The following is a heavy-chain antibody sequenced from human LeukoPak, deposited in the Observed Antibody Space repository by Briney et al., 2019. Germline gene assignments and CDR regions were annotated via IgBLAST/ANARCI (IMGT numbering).Heavy chain of an antibody. CDR3: ARGWFGELYY. CDR2: INHSGST. Sequence: PSETLSLTCAVYGGSFSGYYWSWIRQPPGKGLEWIGEINHSGSTNYNPSLKSRVTISVDTSRNQFSLKLSSVTAADTAVYYCARGWFGELYYWGQGTLVTVSS. J-gene: IGHJ4*02. V-gene: IGHV4-34*01. D-gene: IGHD3-10*01. CDR1: GGSFSGYY.